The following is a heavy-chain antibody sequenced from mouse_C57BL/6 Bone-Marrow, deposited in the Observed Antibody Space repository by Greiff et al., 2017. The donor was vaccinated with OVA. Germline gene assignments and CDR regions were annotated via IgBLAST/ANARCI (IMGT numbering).Heavy chain of an antibody. CDR1: GYTFTSYG. CDR2: IYPRSGNT. J-gene: IGHJ1*03. Sequence: QVQLKESGAELARPGASVKLSCKASGYTFTSYGISWVKQRTGQGLEWIGEIYPRSGNTYYNEKFKGKATLTADKSSSTAYMELRSLTSEDSAVYFCARERIYYGYDAYFDVWGTGTTVTVSS. CDR3: ARERIYYGYDAYFDV. V-gene: IGHV1-81*01. D-gene: IGHD2-2*01.